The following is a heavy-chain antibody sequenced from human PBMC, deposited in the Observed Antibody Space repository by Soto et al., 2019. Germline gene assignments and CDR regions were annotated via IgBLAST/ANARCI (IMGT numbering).Heavy chain of an antibody. Sequence: EVQLLESGGGLVQPGGSLRLFCAASGFTFSSYAMSWVRQAPGKGLEWVSAISGSGGSTYYADSVKGRFTISRDNSKHTLYLQMNSLRAEDTAVYYCAKDPGSYYAVGPHYWGQGTLVTVSS. CDR3: AKDPGSYYAVGPHY. CDR1: GFTFSSYA. V-gene: IGHV3-23*01. J-gene: IGHJ4*02. D-gene: IGHD3-10*01. CDR2: ISGSGGST.